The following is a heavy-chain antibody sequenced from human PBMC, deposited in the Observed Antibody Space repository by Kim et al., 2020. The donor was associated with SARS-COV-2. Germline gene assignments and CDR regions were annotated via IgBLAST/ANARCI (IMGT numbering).Heavy chain of an antibody. Sequence: ASVKVSCKASGYTFTSYAMNWVRQAPGQGLEWMGWINTNTGNPTYAQGFTGRFVFSLDTSVSTAYLQISSLKAEDTAVYYCAREGSVAAAATGGFDYWGQGTLVTVSS. CDR3: AREGSVAAAATGGFDY. J-gene: IGHJ4*02. V-gene: IGHV7-4-1*02. CDR2: INTNTGNP. D-gene: IGHD6-13*01. CDR1: GYTFTSYA.